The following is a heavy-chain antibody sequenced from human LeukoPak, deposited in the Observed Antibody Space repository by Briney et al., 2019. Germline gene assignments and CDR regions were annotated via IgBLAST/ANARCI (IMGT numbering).Heavy chain of an antibody. CDR2: INHSGST. Sequence: SETLSLTCAVYGGSFSGYYWSWIRQSPGKGLEWIGEINHSGSTNYNPSLKSRVTISLDTSKNQFSLKLTSVTAADTAVYYCARGANWGSPDYWGQGTLVTVSS. J-gene: IGHJ4*02. CDR3: ARGANWGSPDY. D-gene: IGHD7-27*01. V-gene: IGHV4-34*01. CDR1: GGSFSGYY.